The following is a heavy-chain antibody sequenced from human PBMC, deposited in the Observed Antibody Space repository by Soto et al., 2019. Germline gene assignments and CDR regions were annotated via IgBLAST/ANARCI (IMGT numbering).Heavy chain of an antibody. CDR2: ISYDGSNK. Sequence: VQLVESGGGVVQPGRSLRLSCAASGFTFSSYGMHWVRQAPGKGLEWVAVISYDGSNKYYADSVKGRFTISRDNSKNTLYLQMNSLRAEDTAVYYCAKDDYSNWGQGTLVTVSS. D-gene: IGHD4-4*01. V-gene: IGHV3-30*18. J-gene: IGHJ4*02. CDR1: GFTFSSYG. CDR3: AKDDYSN.